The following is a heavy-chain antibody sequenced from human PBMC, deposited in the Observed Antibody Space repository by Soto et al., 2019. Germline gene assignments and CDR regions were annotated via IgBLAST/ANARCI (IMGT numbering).Heavy chain of an antibody. J-gene: IGHJ4*02. D-gene: IGHD4-17*01. CDR3: ARDAPDYVDYVRYDS. CDR2: IYYSGRT. V-gene: IGHV4-61*01. Sequence: QVQLQESGPGLVKPSETLYLNCTVYGGSVYSASYYWSWIRQPPGKGLEWIGYIYYSGRTNYNPSLKSRVTISLDTSKNQFSLKLSSVTAADTDVYFCARDAPDYVDYVRYDSWGQGTLVTVSS. CDR1: GGSVYSASYY.